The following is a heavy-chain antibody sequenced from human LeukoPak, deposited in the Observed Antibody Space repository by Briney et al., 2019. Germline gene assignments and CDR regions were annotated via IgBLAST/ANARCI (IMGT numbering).Heavy chain of an antibody. J-gene: IGHJ4*02. V-gene: IGHV3-20*04. CDR2: INWNGGST. CDR3: ARDEEGGSYPLDY. Sequence: GGSLRLSCSASGFTFDDYGMSWVRQAPGKGLEWVSGINWNGGSTAYADSVKGRFTISRDNARNSLYLQMNSLRAEDTAFYYCARDEEGGSYPLDYWGQGTLVTVSS. D-gene: IGHD1-26*01. CDR1: GFTFDDYG.